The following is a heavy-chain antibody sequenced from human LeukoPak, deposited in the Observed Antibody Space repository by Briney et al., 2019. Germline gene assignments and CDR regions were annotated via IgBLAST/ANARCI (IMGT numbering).Heavy chain of an antibody. Sequence: PSETLSLTSTVSGGSISSYYWSWIRQPPGKGLQGIGDICYSGSANYNPSLKSRVTISVDTSKNQFSLKLSSVTAADTAVYYCARVKTAGLRVGPGAYYCYGMDVWGQGTTVTVSS. J-gene: IGHJ6*02. V-gene: IGHV4-59*01. CDR1: GGSISSYY. CDR2: ICYSGSA. D-gene: IGHD1-26*01. CDR3: ARVKTAGLRVGPGAYYCYGMDV.